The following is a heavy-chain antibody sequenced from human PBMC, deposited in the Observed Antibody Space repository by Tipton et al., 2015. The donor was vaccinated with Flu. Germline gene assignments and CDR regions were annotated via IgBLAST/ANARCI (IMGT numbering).Heavy chain of an antibody. V-gene: IGHV3-21*01. D-gene: IGHD4-17*01. CDR2: ISSSRSYI. Sequence: SLRLSCAASAFTFSPYTMHWVRQAPGKGLEWVSSISSSRSYIHYADSVKGRFTISRDNANNSLYLQMNSLRAEDTAVYYCARDYGDYFFDYWGQGTLFTVSS. CDR1: AFTFSPYT. CDR3: ARDYGDYFFDY. J-gene: IGHJ4*02.